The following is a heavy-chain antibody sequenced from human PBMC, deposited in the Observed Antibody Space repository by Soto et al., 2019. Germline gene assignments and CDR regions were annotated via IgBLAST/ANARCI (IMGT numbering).Heavy chain of an antibody. CDR2: ISYDGSNK. CDR1: GFTFSSYG. CDR3: ARALSGYDSSGG. D-gene: IGHD3-22*01. J-gene: IGHJ4*02. Sequence: HPGGSLRLSCAASGFTFSSYGMHWVRQAPGKGLEWVAVISYDGSNKYYADSVKGRFTISRDNAKNSLYLQMNSLRDEDTAVYYCARALSGYDSSGGWGQGTLVTVSS. V-gene: IGHV3-30*03.